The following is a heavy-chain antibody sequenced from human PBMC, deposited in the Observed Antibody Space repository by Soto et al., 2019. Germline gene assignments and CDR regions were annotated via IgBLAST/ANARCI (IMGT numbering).Heavy chain of an antibody. V-gene: IGHV3-11*01. CDR2: ISSVGTTT. D-gene: IGHD3-10*01. CDR1: VFTISEYY. Sequence: GWSLRLSCEASVFTISEYYLSWIRQAPWKGLEWVSYISSVGTTTYYADSVKGRFSISMDNAKNSLYLQMNSLRAEYTAVYFCAKDQEGSGSHWLGYNYYGMDVWGQGTTVTVSS. CDR3: AKDQEGSGSHWLGYNYYGMDV. J-gene: IGHJ6*02.